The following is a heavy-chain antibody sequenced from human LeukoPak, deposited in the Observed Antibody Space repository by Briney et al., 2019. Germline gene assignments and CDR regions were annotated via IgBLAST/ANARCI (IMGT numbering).Heavy chain of an antibody. J-gene: IGHJ5*02. V-gene: IGHV4-39*01. CDR3: ARHPSLSYCSGGTCWFDP. CDR2: IYYSGNT. CDR1: GGSISSTSYC. Sequence: SETLSLTCTVSGGSISSTSYCWGWIRQPPGKGLEWIGSIYYSGNTYYIPSLKSRVTISVDTSKNHFSLKLSSVTAADTAVYYCARHPSLSYCSGGTCWFDPWGQGTLVTVSS. D-gene: IGHD2-15*01.